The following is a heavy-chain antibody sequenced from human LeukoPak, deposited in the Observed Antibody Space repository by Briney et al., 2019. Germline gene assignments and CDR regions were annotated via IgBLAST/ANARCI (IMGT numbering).Heavy chain of an antibody. V-gene: IGHV3-74*01. CDR2: INSDGSRT. D-gene: IGHD1-26*01. CDR3: ARGLRSGSDTQAYSAMDV. Sequence: GGSLRLSCAASGFTFSNYWMHWVRQAPGKGLVWVSLINSDGSRTTYADSVKGRFTISRDNAKNTLYLQMNSLGADETAVYYCARGLRSGSDTQAYSAMDVWGQGTTVTVSS. J-gene: IGHJ6*02. CDR1: GFTFSNYW.